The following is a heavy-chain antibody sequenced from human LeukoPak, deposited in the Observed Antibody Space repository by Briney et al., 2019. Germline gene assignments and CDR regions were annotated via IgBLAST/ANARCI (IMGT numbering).Heavy chain of an antibody. CDR3: ARVAIYDSRADANGF. D-gene: IGHD3-22*01. Sequence: GGSLRLSCAASGFTFSNAWMSWVRQAPGKGLEWVGRIKSKTDGGTTDYAAPVKGRFTISRDDSKNTLYLQMNSLKTEDTAVYYCARVAIYDSRADANGFWGQGTLVTVSS. CDR1: GFTFSNAW. V-gene: IGHV3-15*01. CDR2: IKSKTDGGTT. J-gene: IGHJ4*02.